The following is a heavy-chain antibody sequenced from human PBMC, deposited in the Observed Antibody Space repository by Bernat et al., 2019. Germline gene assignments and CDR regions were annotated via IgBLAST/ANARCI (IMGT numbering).Heavy chain of an antibody. CDR1: GLTFNNVW. D-gene: IGHD4-17*01. CDR3: SHGASQYFDY. V-gene: IGHV3-15*07. Sequence: EVQLVESGGGLIEPGGSLRLSCAVSGLTFNNVWMNWVRQPPGKGLEWVGLIRSKTDGGTTDYAGPVKGRFTISRDDSKNTVYLQMNSLTNEDTAFYYCSHGASQYFDYWGQGTLVTVSS. J-gene: IGHJ4*02. CDR2: IRSKTDGGTT.